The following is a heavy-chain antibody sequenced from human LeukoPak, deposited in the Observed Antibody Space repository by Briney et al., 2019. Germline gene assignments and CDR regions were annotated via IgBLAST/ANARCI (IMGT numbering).Heavy chain of an antibody. V-gene: IGHV2-5*02. CDR3: AHRRSDTFFQN. CDR1: GLSLSTRGVG. Sequence: SGPTLVKHTQTLTLTCAFSGLSLSTRGVGVGWIRQPPGKALEWLAHIYWDDDKRYNSSLNSRPAITKDTSKNQVVLTMTNVDPVDTATYYCAHRRSDTFFQNWGQGTLVTVSS. CDR2: IYWDDDK. D-gene: IGHD2-2*02. J-gene: IGHJ1*01.